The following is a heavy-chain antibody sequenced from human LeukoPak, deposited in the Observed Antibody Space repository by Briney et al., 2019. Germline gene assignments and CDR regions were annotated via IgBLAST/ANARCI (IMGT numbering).Heavy chain of an antibody. CDR3: VRDPDVTVVREFNTFDM. Sequence: QAGGSLRLSCVASGFTFSDFYMSWVRQAPGRGPEWVATIREDGGEQYYVDSVKDRFTISRDNVNNSLYLQMNSLRAEDTAMYYCVRDPDVTVVREFNTFDMWGQGTMVTVSS. CDR2: IREDGGEQ. J-gene: IGHJ3*02. CDR1: GFTFSDFY. V-gene: IGHV3-7*01. D-gene: IGHD3-10*01.